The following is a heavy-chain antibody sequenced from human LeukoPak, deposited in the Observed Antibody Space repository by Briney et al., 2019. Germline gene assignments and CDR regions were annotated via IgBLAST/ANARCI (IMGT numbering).Heavy chain of an antibody. CDR3: ARDGGITLVRGVIMGDHYYYYMDV. J-gene: IGHJ6*03. D-gene: IGHD3-10*01. Sequence: GGSLRLSCAASGFTFSSYSMNWVRQAPGKGLEWVSSISSSSSYIYYADSVKGRFTISRDNAKNSLYLQMNSLRAEDTAVYYCARDGGITLVRGVIMGDHYYYYMDVWGRGTTVTVSS. V-gene: IGHV3-21*01. CDR2: ISSSSSYI. CDR1: GFTFSSYS.